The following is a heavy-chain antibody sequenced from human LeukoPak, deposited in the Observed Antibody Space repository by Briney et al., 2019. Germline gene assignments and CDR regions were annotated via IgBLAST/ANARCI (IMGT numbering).Heavy chain of an antibody. CDR3: ARRITMIVVASRGAFDI. V-gene: IGHV6-1*01. CDR1: GDSVSSNTAA. J-gene: IGHJ3*02. CDR2: TYYRSKWYN. D-gene: IGHD3-22*01. Sequence: SQTLSLTCAISGDSVSSNTAAWNWIRQSPSRGLEWLGRTYYRSKWYNDYALSVKSRITMNPDTSKNQFSLKLSSVTAADTAVYYCARRITMIVVASRGAFDIWGQGTMVTVSS.